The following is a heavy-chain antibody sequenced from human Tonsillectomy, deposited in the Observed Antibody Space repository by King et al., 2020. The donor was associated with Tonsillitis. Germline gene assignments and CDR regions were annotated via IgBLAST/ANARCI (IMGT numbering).Heavy chain of an antibody. CDR3: AKDQKYDSSGATSFDK. D-gene: IGHD3-22*01. V-gene: IGHV3-23*04. J-gene: IGHJ4*02. CDR1: GFTFSSYA. CDR2: ISGSGDKT. Sequence: VQLVESGGGLVQPGGSLRLSCAASGFTFSSYAMSWVRQAPGKGLEWVSAISGSGDKTYYADSVKGRFPIPRDNSKNTLYLQMNSLRAEDTAVHYCAKDQKYDSSGATSFDKWGQGTLVTVSS.